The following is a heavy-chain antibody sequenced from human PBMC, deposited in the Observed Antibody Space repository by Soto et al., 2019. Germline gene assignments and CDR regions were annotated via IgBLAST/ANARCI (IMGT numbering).Heavy chain of an antibody. D-gene: IGHD5-18*01. Sequence: QVQLVESGGGVVQPGRSLRLSCAASGFTFSSYAMHWVRQAPGKGLEWVAVISYDGSNKYYADSVKGRFTISRDNSKNTLYQQMNSLRAEDTAVYYCARDRGYSYGSIFDYWGQGTLVTVSS. CDR1: GFTFSSYA. V-gene: IGHV3-30-3*01. CDR3: ARDRGYSYGSIFDY. J-gene: IGHJ4*02. CDR2: ISYDGSNK.